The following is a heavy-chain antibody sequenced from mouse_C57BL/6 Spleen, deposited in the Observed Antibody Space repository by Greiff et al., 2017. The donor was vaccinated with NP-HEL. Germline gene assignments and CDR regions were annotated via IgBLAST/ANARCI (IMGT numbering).Heavy chain of an antibody. V-gene: IGHV1-50*01. CDR1: GYTFTSYW. D-gene: IGHD3-3*01. J-gene: IGHJ2*01. CDR3: ARRGWADY. Sequence: QVHVKQPGAELVKPGASVKLSCKASGYTFTSYWMQWVKQRPGQGLEWIGEIDPSDSYTNYNQKFKGKATLTVDTSSSTAYMQLSSLTSEDSAVYYGARRGWADYWGQGTTLTVSS. CDR2: IDPSDSYT.